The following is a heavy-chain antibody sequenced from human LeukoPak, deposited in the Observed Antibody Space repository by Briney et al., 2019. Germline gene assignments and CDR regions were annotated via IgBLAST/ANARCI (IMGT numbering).Heavy chain of an antibody. J-gene: IGHJ4*02. Sequence: PSETLSLTCTVSGGSINSYYWSWIRQPPGKGLEWIAYIYYSGRTNYNPSLKSRVTISVDPSNNQFSLKLSSATAADTAVYYCARGQGTVTTHWGQGTLVTVSS. D-gene: IGHD4-17*01. CDR3: ARGQGTVTTH. V-gene: IGHV4-59*12. CDR1: GGSINSYY. CDR2: IYYSGRT.